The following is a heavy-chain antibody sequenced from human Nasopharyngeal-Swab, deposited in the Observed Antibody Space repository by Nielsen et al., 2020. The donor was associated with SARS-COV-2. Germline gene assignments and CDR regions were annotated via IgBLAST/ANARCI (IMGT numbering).Heavy chain of an antibody. CDR1: GGSFSGYY. D-gene: IGHD6-6*01. CDR3: ARGRGEYSSSSVFFDY. J-gene: IGHJ4*02. Sequence: SETLSLTCAVYGGSFSGYYWSWIRQPPGKGLEWIGEINHSGSTNYNPSLKSRVTISVDTFKNQFSLKLSSVTAADTAVYYCARGRGEYSSSSVFFDYWGQGTLVTVSS. V-gene: IGHV4-34*01. CDR2: INHSGST.